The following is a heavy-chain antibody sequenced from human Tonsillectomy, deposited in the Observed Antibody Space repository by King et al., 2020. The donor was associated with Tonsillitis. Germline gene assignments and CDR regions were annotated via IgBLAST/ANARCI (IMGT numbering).Heavy chain of an antibody. CDR2: IKPDGSEK. J-gene: IGHJ4*02. CDR3: ARTMHYGSGMFDY. Sequence: VQLVESGGGLVQPGGSLRLSCGVSGFTFSSYWMSWVRQAPGKGLEWVAHIKPDGSEKYYVDSVEGRFTISRDNAENSLYLQMNSLRAEDTAVYYCARTMHYGSGMFDYWGQGTLVIVSS. D-gene: IGHD3-10*01. V-gene: IGHV3-7*03. CDR1: GFTFSSYW.